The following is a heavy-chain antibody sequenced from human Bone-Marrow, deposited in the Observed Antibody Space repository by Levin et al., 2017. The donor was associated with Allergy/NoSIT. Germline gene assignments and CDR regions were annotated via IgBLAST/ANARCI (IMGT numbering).Heavy chain of an antibody. CDR1: GFTVSSNY. CDR2: IYSGGST. V-gene: IGHV3-66*01. CDR3: AREAGITGTFFDF. Sequence: GGSLRLSCAASGFTVSSNYMSWVRQAPGKGLEWVSVIYSGGSTYYADSVKGRFTISRDNSKNTLYLQMNSLRAEDTAVYYCAREAGITGTFFDFWGQGTLVTVSS. D-gene: IGHD1-20*01. J-gene: IGHJ4*02.